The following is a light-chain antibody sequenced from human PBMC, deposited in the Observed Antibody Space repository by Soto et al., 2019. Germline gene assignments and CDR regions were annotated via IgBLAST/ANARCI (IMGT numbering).Light chain of an antibody. CDR2: ATS. CDR3: QEYGSSRT. Sequence: EIVLTHSPVTLSLSPGERVTLSCRASQSVSSSYLAWYQQKPGQAPRLLIYATSSRATGIPDRFSGSGSGTDFTLTISRLEPEDFAIYYCQEYGSSRTFGQGTKVDI. V-gene: IGKV3-20*01. CDR1: QSVSSSY. J-gene: IGKJ1*01.